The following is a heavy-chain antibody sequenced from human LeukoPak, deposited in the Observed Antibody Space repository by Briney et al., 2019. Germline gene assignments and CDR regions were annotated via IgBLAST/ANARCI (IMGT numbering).Heavy chain of an antibody. J-gene: IGHJ3*02. D-gene: IGHD2-15*01. V-gene: IGHV1-18*01. Sequence: ASVKVSCKASGYTFTSYDISWVRQAPGQGLEWMGWISAYNGNTNYAQKLQGRVTMTTDTSTSTAYMELRSLRSDDTAVYYCARDGGRYCSGGSCYRAGAFDIWGQGTMVTVSS. CDR1: GYTFTSYD. CDR2: ISAYNGNT. CDR3: ARDGGRYCSGGSCYRAGAFDI.